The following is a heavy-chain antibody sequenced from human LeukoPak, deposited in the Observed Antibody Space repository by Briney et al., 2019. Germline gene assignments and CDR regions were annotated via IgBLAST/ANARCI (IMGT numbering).Heavy chain of an antibody. CDR3: ARGDFWSGQQLDY. J-gene: IGHJ4*02. CDR2: INHSGST. V-gene: IGHV4-34*01. CDR1: GGSFSGYY. Sequence: PSETPSLTCAVYGGSFSGYYWSWIRQPPGKGLEWIGEINHSGSTNYNPSLKSRVTISVDTSKNQFSLKLSSVTAADTAVYYCARGDFWSGQQLDYWGQGTLVTVSS. D-gene: IGHD3-3*01.